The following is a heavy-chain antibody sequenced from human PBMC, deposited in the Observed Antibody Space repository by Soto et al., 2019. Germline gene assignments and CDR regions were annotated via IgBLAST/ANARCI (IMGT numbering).Heavy chain of an antibody. J-gene: IGHJ4*02. Sequence: EVQLLESGGGLVQPGGSLRLSCAASGFTFSSYAMSWVRQAPGKGLEWVSAISGSGGSTYYADSVKGRFTISRDNSKNSQYLNMNSLRAEDTAVDYCAKAGGAPQYYFDYWGQGTLVTVSS. D-gene: IGHD3-10*01. CDR3: AKAGGAPQYYFDY. CDR2: ISGSGGST. V-gene: IGHV3-23*01. CDR1: GFTFSSYA.